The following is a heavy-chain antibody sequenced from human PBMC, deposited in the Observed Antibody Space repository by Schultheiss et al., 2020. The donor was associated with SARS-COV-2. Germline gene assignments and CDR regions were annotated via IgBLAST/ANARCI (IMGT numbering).Heavy chain of an antibody. D-gene: IGHD3-16*01. Sequence: GGSLRLSCAASGFTFSSYSMNWVRQAPGKGLGWVANINEDGSAPYYVASVKGRFTISRDNAKNSLHLQMNGLRVEDTAVYYCASDRFSEGDYWGQGTLVTVSS. V-gene: IGHV3-7*03. CDR2: INEDGSAP. J-gene: IGHJ4*02. CDR3: ASDRFSEGDY. CDR1: GFTFSSYS.